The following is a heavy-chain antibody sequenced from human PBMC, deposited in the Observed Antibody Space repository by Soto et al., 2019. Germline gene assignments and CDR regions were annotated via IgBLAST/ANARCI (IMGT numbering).Heavy chain of an antibody. D-gene: IGHD6-13*01. Sequence: VQLVESGGGLVQPGGSLRLSCAASGFTFSSDWMHWVRQVPGKGLVWVSLISSDVGDIRYADSVKGRFTISRDNAKNTLYLQMSSLRAEDTAVYYCARSRPHFYMDVWGKGTTVTVSS. V-gene: IGHV3-74*01. CDR2: ISSDVGDI. CDR3: ARSRPHFYMDV. J-gene: IGHJ6*03. CDR1: GFTFSSDW.